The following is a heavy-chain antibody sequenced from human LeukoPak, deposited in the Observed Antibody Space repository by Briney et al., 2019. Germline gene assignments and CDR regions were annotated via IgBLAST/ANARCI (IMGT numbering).Heavy chain of an antibody. CDR2: ISACNGNT. CDR3: ARTAPNYYDSSGYYFRNYYYYGMDV. Sequence: ASVKVSCKASGYTFTSYGISWVRQAPGQGLEWMGWISACNGNTNYAQKLQGRVTMTTDTSTSTAYMELRSLRSDDTAVYYCARTAPNYYDSSGYYFRNYYYYGMDVWGQGTTVTVSS. CDR1: GYTFTSYG. J-gene: IGHJ6*02. V-gene: IGHV1-18*01. D-gene: IGHD3-22*01.